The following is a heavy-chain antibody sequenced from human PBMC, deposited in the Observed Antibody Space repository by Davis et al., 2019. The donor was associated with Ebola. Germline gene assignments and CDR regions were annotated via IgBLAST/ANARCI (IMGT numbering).Heavy chain of an antibody. V-gene: IGHV4-59*04. Sequence: SETLSLTCTVSGGSISSYYWSWIRQPPGKGLEWIGYIYYSGSTYYNPSLKSRVTISVDTSKNQFSLKLSSVTAADTAVYYCARRDGYYFDYWGQGTLVTVSS. CDR3: ARRDGYYFDY. J-gene: IGHJ4*02. CDR2: IYYSGST. D-gene: IGHD6-25*01. CDR1: GGSISSYY.